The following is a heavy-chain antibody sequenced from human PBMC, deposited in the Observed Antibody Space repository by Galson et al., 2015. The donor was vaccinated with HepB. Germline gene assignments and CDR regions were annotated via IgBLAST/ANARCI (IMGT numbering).Heavy chain of an antibody. J-gene: IGHJ4*02. CDR1: GFTVSYYY. D-gene: IGHD3-10*01. CDR3: ARGRGFIFDL. CDR2: LTKDGNA. Sequence: SLRLSCAASGFTVSYYYMTWVRQAPGKGLEWVALLTKDGNAHYANSLKGRFTISRDSSGNALYLQMDSLRVEDTAIYYCARGRGFIFDLWGQGTLVTVPS. V-gene: IGHV3-53*01.